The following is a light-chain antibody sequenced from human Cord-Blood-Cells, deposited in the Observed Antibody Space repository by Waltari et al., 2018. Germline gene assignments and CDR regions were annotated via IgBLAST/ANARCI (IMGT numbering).Light chain of an antibody. CDR1: QGIRND. CDR2: AAS. J-gene: IGKJ1*01. Sequence: AIQMTQSPSSLSAFVGDRVTITCRASQGIRNDLGWYQQKPGKAPKLLIYAASSLQSGVPARCSGSGSGTDFTLTISRLQPEDFATYYRLQDYNDPWTFGQGTKVEIK. CDR3: LQDYNDPWT. V-gene: IGKV1-6*01.